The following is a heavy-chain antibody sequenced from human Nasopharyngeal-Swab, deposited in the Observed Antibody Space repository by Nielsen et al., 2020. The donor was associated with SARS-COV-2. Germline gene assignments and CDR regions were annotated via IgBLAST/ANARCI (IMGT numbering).Heavy chain of an antibody. CDR3: ARVGIAAAGGYYYYGMDV. CDR2: INPNSGGT. V-gene: IGHV1-2*02. Sequence: WGRQAPGQGLEWMGWINPNSGGTNYAQKFQGRVTMTRDTSISTAYMELSRLRSDDTAVYYCARVGIAAAGGYYYYGMDVWGQGTTVTVSS. J-gene: IGHJ6*02. D-gene: IGHD6-13*01.